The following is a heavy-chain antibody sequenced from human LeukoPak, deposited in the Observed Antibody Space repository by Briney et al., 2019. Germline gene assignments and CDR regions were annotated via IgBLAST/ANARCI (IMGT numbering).Heavy chain of an antibody. J-gene: IGHJ4*02. V-gene: IGHV3-33*01. CDR1: GFTFSSYG. CDR3: ARAMTTVTTPYLDY. D-gene: IGHD4-17*01. CDR2: IWYDGSNK. Sequence: GGSLRLSCAASGFTFSSYGMHWVRQAPGKGLEWVAVIWYDGSNKYYAVSVKGRFTISRDNSKNTLYLQMNSLRAEDTAVYYCARAMTTVTTPYLDYWGQGTLVTVSS.